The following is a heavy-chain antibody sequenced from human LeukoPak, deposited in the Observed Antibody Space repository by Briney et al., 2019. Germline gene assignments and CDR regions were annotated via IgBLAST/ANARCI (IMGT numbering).Heavy chain of an antibody. Sequence: GGSLSLSCAASGFTVSSNYMSWVRQAPGKGLEWVSVIYSGGSTYYADSVKGRFTISRDNSKNTLYLQMNSLRAEDTAVYYCARDYCEMATEAYYYGMDVWGQGTTVTVSS. CDR2: IYSGGST. V-gene: IGHV3-66*01. D-gene: IGHD5-24*01. CDR1: GFTVSSNY. J-gene: IGHJ6*02. CDR3: ARDYCEMATEAYYYGMDV.